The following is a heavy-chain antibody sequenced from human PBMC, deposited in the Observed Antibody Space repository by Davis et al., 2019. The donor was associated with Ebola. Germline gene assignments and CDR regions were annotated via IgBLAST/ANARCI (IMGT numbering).Heavy chain of an antibody. CDR3: ASESGSFFANYFDY. J-gene: IGHJ4*02. CDR1: GFTFSSYG. CDR2: ISYDGSNK. D-gene: IGHD1-26*01. V-gene: IGHV3-30*03. Sequence: GESLKISCAASGFTFSSYGMHSVRQAPGTGLEWVAVISYDGSNKYYADSVKGRFTISRDNSKNTLYLQMNSLRAEDTAVYYCASESGSFFANYFDYWGQGTLVTVSS.